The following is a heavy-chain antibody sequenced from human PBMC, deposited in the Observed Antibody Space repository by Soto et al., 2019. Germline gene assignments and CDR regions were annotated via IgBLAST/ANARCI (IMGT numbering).Heavy chain of an antibody. V-gene: IGHV4-31*03. CDR2: IYYSGST. Sequence: SETLSLTCTVSGGSISSGGYYWSWIRQHPGKGLEWIGYIYYSGSTYYNPSLKSRVTISVDTSKNQFSLKLSSVTAADTAVYYFARDEKGVVVPAATGAFDIWGQGTMVTVSS. J-gene: IGHJ3*02. D-gene: IGHD2-2*01. CDR3: ARDEKGVVVPAATGAFDI. CDR1: GGSISSGGYY.